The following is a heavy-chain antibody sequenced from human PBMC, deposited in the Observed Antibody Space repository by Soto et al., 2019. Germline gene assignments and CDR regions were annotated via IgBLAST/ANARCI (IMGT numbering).Heavy chain of an antibody. CDR2: IYYSGST. J-gene: IGHJ4*02. CDR3: ARGDYFDY. V-gene: IGHV4-59*01. Sequence: SETLSLTCTVSGGSISSYYWSWIRQPPGKGLEWIGYIYYSGSTNYNPSLKSRVTISVDTSKNQFSLKLSSVTAADTAVYYCARGDYFDYWGQGTLVTVSS. CDR1: GGSISSYY. D-gene: IGHD3-16*01.